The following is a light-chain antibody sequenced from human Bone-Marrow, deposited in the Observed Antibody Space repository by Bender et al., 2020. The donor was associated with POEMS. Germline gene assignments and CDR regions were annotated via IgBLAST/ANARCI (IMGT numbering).Light chain of an antibody. Sequence: QSALTQPASVSGSPGQSITLSCAGTRSDIGSYSRVSWYQQHPDKAPKLLIYDVNMRPSGISDRFSGSKSGNTASLTITGLQAEDEADYFCCSYAGSNVFFGRGTKLTVL. CDR2: DVN. V-gene: IGLV2-23*02. CDR3: CSYAGSNVF. J-gene: IGLJ2*01. CDR1: RSDIGSYSR.